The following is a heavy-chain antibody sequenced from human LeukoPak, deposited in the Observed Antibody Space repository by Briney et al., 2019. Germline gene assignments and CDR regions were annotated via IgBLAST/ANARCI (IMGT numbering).Heavy chain of an antibody. CDR2: IYDDNT. Sequence: PGGSLRLSCAASGFTVSAYAMAWVRQAPGKGLEWVSTIYDDNTYYADSVKGRLAISTDNSENTLYLQMNSLRVEDTAVYFCAARKVRGVWFYLDYWGQGTLVTVSS. D-gene: IGHD3-10*01. CDR3: AARKVRGVWFYLDY. V-gene: IGHV3-23*01. J-gene: IGHJ4*02. CDR1: GFTVSAYA.